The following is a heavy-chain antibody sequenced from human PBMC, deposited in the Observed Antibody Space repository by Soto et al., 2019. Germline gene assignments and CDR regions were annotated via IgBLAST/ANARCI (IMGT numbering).Heavy chain of an antibody. J-gene: IGHJ4*02. Sequence: QVQLVQSGAEEKKPGASVKVSCKASGYTFASYAMHWVRQAPGQRLEWMGWINAGNGNTKYSQKFQGRVTITRDTSACTAYLELSSLRSEDTAVHYCARHGSAWDYWGQGTLVTVSS. D-gene: IGHD6-19*01. CDR3: ARHGSAWDY. V-gene: IGHV1-3*05. CDR2: INAGNGNT. CDR1: GYTFASYA.